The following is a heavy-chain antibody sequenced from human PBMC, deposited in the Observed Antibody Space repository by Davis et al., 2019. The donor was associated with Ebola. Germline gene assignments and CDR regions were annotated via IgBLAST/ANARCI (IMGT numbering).Heavy chain of an antibody. J-gene: IGHJ6*02. CDR1: DYSIISGYY. CDR3: ARNVHDYGMDV. Sequence: SETLSLTCTVSDYSIISGYYWGWIRQPPGKGLEWIGHIYHTENTYYNPSLKSRVTISVDTSKNQFALKLNSVTAADTAVYYCARNVHDYGMDVWGQGTTVTVSS. D-gene: IGHD3-10*02. CDR2: IYHTENT. V-gene: IGHV4-38-2*02.